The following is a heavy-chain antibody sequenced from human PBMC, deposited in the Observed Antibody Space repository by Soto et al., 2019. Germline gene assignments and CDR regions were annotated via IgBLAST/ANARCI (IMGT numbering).Heavy chain of an antibody. CDR1: GFTFNDFS. Sequence: EVQLVESGGGLVKPGESLRLSCAASGFTFNDFSMNWVRQAAGRGPEWVSSIDTTSGYIYYAASVKGRFTISRDNAKNSLYLQMYSLRADDTAVYHCVRDIALYFRSGYMDDWGRETTFTVSS. D-gene: IGHD3-9*01. V-gene: IGHV3-21*01. CDR3: VRDIALYFRSGYMDD. J-gene: IGHJ6*03. CDR2: IDTTSGYI.